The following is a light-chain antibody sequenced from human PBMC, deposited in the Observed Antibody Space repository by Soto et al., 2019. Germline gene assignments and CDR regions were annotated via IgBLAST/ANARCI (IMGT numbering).Light chain of an antibody. CDR2: VAS. CDR1: QSISKF. CDR3: QQSYSMPPT. Sequence: DIEMTKSPSSVSASVGDRVTMTCRASQSISKFLNWYQQKPGKAPKLLIYVASSLQSGVPSRFSGGGSGTDLTLTISSLQPEDFATYFCQQSYSMPPTFGQGTKVDIK. V-gene: IGKV1-39*01. J-gene: IGKJ1*01.